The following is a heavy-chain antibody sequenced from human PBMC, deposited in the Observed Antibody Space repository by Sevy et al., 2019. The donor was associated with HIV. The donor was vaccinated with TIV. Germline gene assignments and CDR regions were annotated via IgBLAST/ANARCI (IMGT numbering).Heavy chain of an antibody. V-gene: IGHV3-23*01. J-gene: IGHJ3*02. CDR3: AKEVAAAGFPRWAFDI. D-gene: IGHD6-13*01. Sequence: GGSRRLSCAASGFTFSSYAMSWVRRAQGRGLGWVSDISGGGGSTYYADSVKGRLTISRDNSKNTLYLQMNSLRAEDTAVYYCAKEVAAAGFPRWAFDIWGQGTMVTVSS. CDR1: GFTFSSYA. CDR2: ISGGGGST.